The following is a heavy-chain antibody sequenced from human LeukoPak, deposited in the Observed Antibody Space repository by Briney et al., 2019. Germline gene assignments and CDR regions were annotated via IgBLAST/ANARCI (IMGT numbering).Heavy chain of an antibody. CDR3: TRDGDYYDSSGYFGPNDY. D-gene: IGHD3-22*01. V-gene: IGHV3-49*04. Sequence: GGSLRLSCTASGFTFGDYAMSWVRQAPGKGLEWVGFIRSKAYGGTTEYAASVKGRFTISRDDSKSIAYLQMNSLKTEDTAVYYCTRDGDYYDSSGYFGPNDYWGQGTLVTVSS. J-gene: IGHJ4*02. CDR2: IRSKAYGGTT. CDR1: GFTFGDYA.